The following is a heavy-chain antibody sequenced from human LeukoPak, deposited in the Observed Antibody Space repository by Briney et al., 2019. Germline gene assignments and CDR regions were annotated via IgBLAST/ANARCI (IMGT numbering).Heavy chain of an antibody. CDR1: GFTFSRYI. CDR2: IDSSSGHI. D-gene: IGHD1-14*01. CDR3: ARESGTTAGRVDGFDI. J-gene: IGHJ3*02. V-gene: IGHV3-21*06. Sequence: GGSLRLSCAASGFTFSRYIMNWVRHAPGEGLEWVSSIDSSSGHIFYADSLKGRFTISRDNAENSLYLQMNSLRAEDTAVYYCARESGTTAGRVDGFDIGGQGTMVTVSS.